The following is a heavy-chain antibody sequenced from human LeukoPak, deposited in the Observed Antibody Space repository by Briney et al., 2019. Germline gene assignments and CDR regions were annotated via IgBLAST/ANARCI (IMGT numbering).Heavy chain of an antibody. CDR3: ARVLRAPYLIDS. J-gene: IGHJ4*02. Sequence: SETLSLTCTVSDSSITSTYYWAWFRQPPGKGLEWIATVFRLQTVRTFYNPSLESRVTMSLDPSQNQFSLNLTSVTAADTALYFCARVLRAPYLIDSWGQGTLVTVSS. D-gene: IGHD3-16*01. CDR1: DSSITSTYY. V-gene: IGHV4-38-2*02. CDR2: VFRLQTVRT.